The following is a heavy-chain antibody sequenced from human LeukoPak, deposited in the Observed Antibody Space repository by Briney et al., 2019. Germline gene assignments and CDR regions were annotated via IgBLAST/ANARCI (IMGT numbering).Heavy chain of an antibody. CDR2: IYSGGST. CDR1: GFTVSSNY. D-gene: IGHD3-22*01. Sequence: SGGSLRLSCAASGFTVSSNYMSWVRQAPGKGLEWVSVIYSGGSTYYADSVKGRFTISRDNSKNTLYLQMNSLRAEDTAVYYCARVEGYYDSTKTLFVAFDIWGQGTMVTVSS. V-gene: IGHV3-53*01. CDR3: ARVEGYYDSTKTLFVAFDI. J-gene: IGHJ3*02.